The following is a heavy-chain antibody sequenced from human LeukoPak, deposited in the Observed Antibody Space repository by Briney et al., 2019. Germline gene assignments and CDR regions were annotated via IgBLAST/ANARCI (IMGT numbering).Heavy chain of an antibody. D-gene: IGHD6-13*01. Sequence: PGGSLRLSCAASGFTFSSYAMSWVRQAPGKGLEWVSAISGSGGSTYYADSVKGRFTISRDNSKNTLYLQMNSLRAEDTAVYYCAKDERIAAAGIVLTDYWGQGTLVTVSS. J-gene: IGHJ4*02. CDR1: GFTFSSYA. CDR3: AKDERIAAAGIVLTDY. V-gene: IGHV3-23*01. CDR2: ISGSGGST.